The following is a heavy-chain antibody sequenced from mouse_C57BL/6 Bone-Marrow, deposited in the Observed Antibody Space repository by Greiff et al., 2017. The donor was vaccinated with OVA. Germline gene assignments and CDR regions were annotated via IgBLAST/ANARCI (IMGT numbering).Heavy chain of an antibody. CDR2: IYPGSGST. J-gene: IGHJ3*01. D-gene: IGHD1-1*02. Sequence: QVQLQQSGAELVKPGASVKMSCKASGYTFTSYWITWVKQRPGQGLEWIGDIYPGSGSTNYNEKFKSKATLTVDTSSSTAYMQLSSLTSEDCAVFLCASPLIWGSSGFAYWGQGTGVTVSA. V-gene: IGHV1-55*01. CDR1: GYTFTSYW. CDR3: ASPLIWGSSGFAY.